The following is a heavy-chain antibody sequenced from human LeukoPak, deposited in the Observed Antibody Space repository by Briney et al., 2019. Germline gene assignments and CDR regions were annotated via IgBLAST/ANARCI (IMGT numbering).Heavy chain of an antibody. Sequence: GASVKVSCKASGYTFTSYGISWVRQAPGQGLELMGWISAYNGNTNYAQKLQGRVTMTTDTSTSTAYMELRSLRSDDTAVYYCARVMAAYSNSGNYYYMDVWGKGTTVTVSS. CDR1: GYTFTSYG. D-gene: IGHD4-11*01. J-gene: IGHJ6*03. V-gene: IGHV1-18*01. CDR2: ISAYNGNT. CDR3: ARVMAAYSNSGNYYYMDV.